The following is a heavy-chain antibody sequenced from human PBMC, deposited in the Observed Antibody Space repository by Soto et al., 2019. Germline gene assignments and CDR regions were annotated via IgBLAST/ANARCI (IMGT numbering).Heavy chain of an antibody. V-gene: IGHV3-48*02. J-gene: IGHJ6*02. CDR2: ISSSSSTI. CDR3: ARDGYRSSTSCYSDDNYYYYGMDV. D-gene: IGHD2-2*03. CDR1: GFTFSSYS. Sequence: GGSLRLSCAASGFTFSSYSMNWVRQAPGKGLEWVSYISSSSSTIYYADSVKGRFTISRDNAKNSLYLQMNSLRDEDTAVYYCARDGYRSSTSCYSDDNYYYYGMDVWGQGTTVTVSS.